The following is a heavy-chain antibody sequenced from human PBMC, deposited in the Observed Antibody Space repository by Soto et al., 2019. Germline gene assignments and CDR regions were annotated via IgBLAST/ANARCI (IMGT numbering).Heavy chain of an antibody. CDR2: IYYSGST. D-gene: IGHD3-3*01. J-gene: IGHJ4*02. V-gene: IGHV4-39*01. CDR1: GGSISSSSYY. Sequence: SETLFLTCTVSGGSISSSSYYWGWIRQPPGKGLEWIGSIYYSGSTYYNPSLKSRVTISVDTSKNQFSLKLSSVTAADTAVYYCARVITIFGVVNRDSYFDYWGQGTLVTVSS. CDR3: ARVITIFGVVNRDSYFDY.